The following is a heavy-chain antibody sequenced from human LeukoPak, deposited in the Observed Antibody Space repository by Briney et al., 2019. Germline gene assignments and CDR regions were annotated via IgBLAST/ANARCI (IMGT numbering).Heavy chain of an antibody. CDR3: ARNPPNLSRGNYYYYYMDV. D-gene: IGHD2/OR15-2a*01. Sequence: PSETLSLTCTVSGGSISSSNHFWGWIRQPPGKGLEWIGSVYYSGATYYNPSLQSRVTISVDTSKNQFSLKVSSVTAADTAVYYCARNPPNLSRGNYYYYYMDVWGKGTTVTVSS. CDR1: GGSISSSNHF. V-gene: IGHV4-39*07. CDR2: VYYSGAT. J-gene: IGHJ6*03.